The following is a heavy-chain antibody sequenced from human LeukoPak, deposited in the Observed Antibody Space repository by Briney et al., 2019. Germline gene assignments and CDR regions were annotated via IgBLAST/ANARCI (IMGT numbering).Heavy chain of an antibody. CDR2: IYTCGST. CDR1: GGSLRSYY. V-gene: IGHV4-4*07. CDR3: AREDIAARKDYFDY. Sequence: SETLSLPRLLCGGSLRSYYWSWIRPPAGKGLDWIGRIYTCGSTNYNPSLQSRVTMSVDTSKDQFSLKLSSVTAADTAVYYCAREDIAARKDYFDYWGQGTLVTVSS. D-gene: IGHD6-6*01. J-gene: IGHJ4*02.